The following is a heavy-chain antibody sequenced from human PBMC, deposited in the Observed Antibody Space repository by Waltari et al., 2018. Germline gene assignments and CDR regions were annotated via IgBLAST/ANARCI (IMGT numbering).Heavy chain of an antibody. CDR3: ARLVCSSTSCYFSYYYYYYMDV. J-gene: IGHJ6*03. D-gene: IGHD2-2*01. CDR1: GGSISSSSYY. V-gene: IGHV4-39*01. Sequence: QLQLQESGPGLVKPSETLSLTCTVSGGSISSSSYYWGWIRQPPGKGLEWIGIISYSGSTYYHPALKSRVTISGDTSKNQLSLKLSSVTAADTAVYYCARLVCSSTSCYFSYYYYYYMDVWGKGTTVTVSS. CDR2: ISYSGST.